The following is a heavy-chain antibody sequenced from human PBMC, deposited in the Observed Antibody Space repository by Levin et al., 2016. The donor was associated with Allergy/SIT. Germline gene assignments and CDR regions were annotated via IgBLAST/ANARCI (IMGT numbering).Heavy chain of an antibody. D-gene: IGHD3-22*01. CDR2: IIPILGIA. Sequence: SVKVSCKASGGTFSSYAISWVRQAPGQGLEWMGRIIPILGIANYAQKFQGRVTITADKSTSTAYMELSSLRSEDTAVYYCASPGRTSSGYYPNYYYGMDVWGQGTTVTVSS. V-gene: IGHV1-69*04. CDR3: ASPGRTSSGYYPNYYYGMDV. J-gene: IGHJ6*02. CDR1: GGTFSSYA.